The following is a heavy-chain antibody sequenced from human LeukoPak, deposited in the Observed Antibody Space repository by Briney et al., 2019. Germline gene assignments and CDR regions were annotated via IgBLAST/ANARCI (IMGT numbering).Heavy chain of an antibody. V-gene: IGHV4-30-2*02. J-gene: IGHJ6*02. CDR1: GGSISSGGYS. Sequence: SETLSLTCAVSGGSISSGGYSWSWIRQPPGKGLEWIGYIYHSGSTYYNPSLKSRVTISVDRSKNQFSLKLSSVTAADTAVYYCARAPGHRYCSSTSCYNYGMDVWGQGTTVTVSS. CDR3: ARAPGHRYCSSTSCYNYGMDV. D-gene: IGHD2-2*01. CDR2: IYHSGST.